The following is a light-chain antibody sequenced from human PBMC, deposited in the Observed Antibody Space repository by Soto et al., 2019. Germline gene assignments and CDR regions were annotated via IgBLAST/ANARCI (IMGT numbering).Light chain of an antibody. Sequence: QSVLTQPPSVSGAPGQRVTISCTGSGSNIGAGYDVHWYQQLPGTAPKLLIYGNSNRPSGVPDRFSASKSGTSASLAITGLQAEDEADYYCQSYDSGPLFGGGTKLTVL. V-gene: IGLV1-40*01. J-gene: IGLJ2*01. CDR1: GSNIGAGYD. CDR3: QSYDSGPL. CDR2: GNS.